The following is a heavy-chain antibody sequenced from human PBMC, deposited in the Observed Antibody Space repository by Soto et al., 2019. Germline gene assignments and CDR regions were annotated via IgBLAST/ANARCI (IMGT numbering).Heavy chain of an antibody. J-gene: IGHJ6*02. V-gene: IGHV1-18*01. CDR2: ISGYNGKT. CDR1: GYTFSMSG. Sequence: QVQLVQSGAEVKKPGASVKVSCKSSGYTFSMSGISWVRQAPGQGLEWMGWISGYNGKTNYEQKFQDRVTMTTDTSTNMAYMELRSLRSDATAVYYCASEGPRPYYYYGMDVWGQGTTVTVSS. CDR3: ASEGPRPYYYYGMDV.